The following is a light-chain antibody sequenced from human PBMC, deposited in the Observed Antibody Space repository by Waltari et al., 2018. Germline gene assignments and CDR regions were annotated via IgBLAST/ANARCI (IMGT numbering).Light chain of an antibody. CDR2: EAT. CDR3: CSYAGGSRVI. CDR1: KNDIGTYNF. J-gene: IGLJ2*01. Sequence: QSALTQPASLSGSPGQSITISCAGTKNDIGTYNFVSWFQQFPGQAPKLIVSEATKRPSGVSYRFSGSKSGNTASLTISGLQAEDEVDYYCCSYAGGSRVIFGGGTKLTVL. V-gene: IGLV2-23*01.